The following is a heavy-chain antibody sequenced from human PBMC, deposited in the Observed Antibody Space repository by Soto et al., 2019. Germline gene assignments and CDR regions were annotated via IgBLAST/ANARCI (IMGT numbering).Heavy chain of an antibody. Sequence: ASVKVSCKASGYTFTSYGISWVRQAPGQGLEWMGWISAYNGNTNYAQKLQGRVTMTTDTSTSTAYMELRSLRSDDTAVYYCARGPKSQYSSGWYHYYYDYYMDFWGKGTTVTVSS. CDR3: ARGPKSQYSSGWYHYYYDYYMDF. CDR2: ISAYNGNT. J-gene: IGHJ6*03. CDR1: GYTFTSYG. D-gene: IGHD6-19*01. V-gene: IGHV1-18*01.